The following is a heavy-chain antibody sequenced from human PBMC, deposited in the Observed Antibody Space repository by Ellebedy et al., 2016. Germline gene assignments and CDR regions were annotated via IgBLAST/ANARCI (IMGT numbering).Heavy chain of an antibody. Sequence: SETLSLXXSVSGGSINSGDYYWSWIRQPPGQGLEWLGYIYYSGTTYYNTSLKSRLTISVDTSKNQFSLRLSSVTAADTAVYFCARETDFWSDSSYFDYWGQGILVTISS. V-gene: IGHV4-30-4*01. J-gene: IGHJ4*02. CDR3: ARETDFWSDSSYFDY. D-gene: IGHD3-3*01. CDR1: GGSINSGDYY. CDR2: IYYSGTT.